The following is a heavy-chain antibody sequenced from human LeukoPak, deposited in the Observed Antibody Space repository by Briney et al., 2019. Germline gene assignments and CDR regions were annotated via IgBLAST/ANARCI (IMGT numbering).Heavy chain of an antibody. CDR1: GFTFSSYG. CDR3: AKDLERIVGAPGAFDI. V-gene: IGHV3-30*18. Sequence: PGGSLRLSCAAPGFTFSSYGMHWVRQAPGKGLEWVAVISYDGSNKYYADSVKGRFTISRDNSKNTLYLQMNSLRAEDTAVYYCAKDLERIVGAPGAFDIWGQGTMVTVSS. CDR2: ISYDGSNK. D-gene: IGHD1-26*01. J-gene: IGHJ3*02.